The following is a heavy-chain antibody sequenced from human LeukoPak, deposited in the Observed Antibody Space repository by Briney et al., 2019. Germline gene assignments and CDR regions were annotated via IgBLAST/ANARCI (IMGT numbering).Heavy chain of an antibody. CDR3: AKAGLGSEPIDY. CDR2: ISSDGSEA. J-gene: IGHJ4*02. D-gene: IGHD1-14*01. Sequence: GGSLRLSCAASGFIFSKFGIHWVRQTPNKGLESVAVISSDGSEAYYANSVKGRFTISRDNSKNTLYLQMNSLRAEDTAVYYCAKAGLGSEPIDYWGQGTLVTVSS. CDR1: GFIFSKFG. V-gene: IGHV3-30-3*01.